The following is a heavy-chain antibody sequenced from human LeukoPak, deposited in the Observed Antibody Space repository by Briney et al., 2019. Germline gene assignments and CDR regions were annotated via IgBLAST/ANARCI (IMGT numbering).Heavy chain of an antibody. J-gene: IGHJ4*02. D-gene: IGHD6-19*01. Sequence: SETLSLTCAVYGETFIHNFWTWIRQPPGKGLEWIGRFNHSGSTYYNPSLKSRVTILVDTSKNQFSLKLTSVTAADTAVYYCARAMPYFYGSIAVPGTIDYWGQGILVTVSS. CDR2: FNHSGST. V-gene: IGHV4-34*01. CDR3: ARAMPYFYGSIAVPGTIDY. CDR1: GETFIHNF.